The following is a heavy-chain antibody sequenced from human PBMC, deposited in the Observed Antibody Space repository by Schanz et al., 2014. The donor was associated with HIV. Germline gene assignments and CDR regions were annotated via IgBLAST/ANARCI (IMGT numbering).Heavy chain of an antibody. CDR3: ARSETIAARPVWYFDL. Sequence: QLLLVQSGTEVKKPGSSVTVSCAASGGTLRTYVVNWVRQAPGQGLEWMGIINPSGGSTSYAQKFQGRVTMTRDTSTSTVYMQLSSLRSEDTAVYYCARSETIAARPVWYFDLWGRGTLVTVSS. CDR2: INPSGGST. CDR1: GGTLRTYV. D-gene: IGHD6-6*01. V-gene: IGHV1-46*01. J-gene: IGHJ2*01.